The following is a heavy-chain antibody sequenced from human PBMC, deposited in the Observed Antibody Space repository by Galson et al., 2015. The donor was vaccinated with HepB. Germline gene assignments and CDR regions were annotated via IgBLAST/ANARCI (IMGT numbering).Heavy chain of an antibody. CDR2: IDNSGST. D-gene: IGHD7-27*01. V-gene: IGHV4-31*11. Sequence: TLSLTCAVFGGSISSGGYHWNWIRQHPGKGLEWVGYIDNSGSTSYNPSLRSRVTISIDMPKNQFSLRLNSVTAADTVVYYCARGVNWGRSLDSWGQGILVTVSS. CDR1: GGSISSGGYH. CDR3: ARGVNWGRSLDS. J-gene: IGHJ4*02.